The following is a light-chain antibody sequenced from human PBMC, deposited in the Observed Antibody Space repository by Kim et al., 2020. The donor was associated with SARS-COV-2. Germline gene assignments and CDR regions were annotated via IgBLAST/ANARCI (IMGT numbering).Light chain of an antibody. CDR2: KDT. CDR3: HSAADNTWV. V-gene: IGLV3-27*01. CDR1: VLAKRY. Sequence: SVAPGQTARITCSGDVLAKRYARWFQQKPGQAPVMVLYKDTERPSGIPERFSGSSSGTTVTLTISGAQVEDEADYYCHSAADNTWVFGGGTQLTVL. J-gene: IGLJ3*02.